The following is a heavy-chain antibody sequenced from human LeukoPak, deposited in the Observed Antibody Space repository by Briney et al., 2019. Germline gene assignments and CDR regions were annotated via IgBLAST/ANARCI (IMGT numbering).Heavy chain of an antibody. Sequence: GGSLRLSCAASGFTFSSYAMSWVRQAPGKGLEWVSFISSSSTYIYYADSVKGRFTISRDNSKNTLYLQMNSLRAEDTAVYYCAKINARLWFGKFDYYYYGMDVWGQGTTVTVSS. J-gene: IGHJ6*02. CDR1: GFTFSSYA. CDR2: ISSSSTYI. D-gene: IGHD3-10*01. V-gene: IGHV3-21*01. CDR3: AKINARLWFGKFDYYYYGMDV.